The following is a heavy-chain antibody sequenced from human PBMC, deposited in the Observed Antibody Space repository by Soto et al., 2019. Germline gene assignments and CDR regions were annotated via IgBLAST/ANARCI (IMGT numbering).Heavy chain of an antibody. CDR2: IYHSGST. V-gene: IGHV4-30-2*01. Sequence: GPGPLPPSETLSLTCAVSGGSISSGGYSWSWIRQPPGKGLEWIGYIYHSGSTYYNPSLKSRVTISVDRSKNQFSLKLSSVTAADTAVYYCARGAGIGGLGATTFDPWGQGTLVTVSS. CDR3: ARGAGIGGLGATTFDP. J-gene: IGHJ5*02. D-gene: IGHD3-16*01. CDR1: GGSISSGGYS.